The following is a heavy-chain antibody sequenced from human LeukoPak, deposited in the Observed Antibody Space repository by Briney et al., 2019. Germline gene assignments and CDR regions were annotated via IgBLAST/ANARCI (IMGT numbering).Heavy chain of an antibody. Sequence: PGGSLRLSSAASGFTFSSYAMHWVRQAPGKGLEWVAVISYDGSNKYYADSVKGRFTISRDNSKNTLYLQMNSLRAEDTAVYYCASTRMGGITGSEDYWGQGTLVTVSS. CDR3: ASTRMGGITGSEDY. J-gene: IGHJ4*02. CDR1: GFTFSSYA. CDR2: ISYDGSNK. V-gene: IGHV3-30-3*01. D-gene: IGHD1-20*01.